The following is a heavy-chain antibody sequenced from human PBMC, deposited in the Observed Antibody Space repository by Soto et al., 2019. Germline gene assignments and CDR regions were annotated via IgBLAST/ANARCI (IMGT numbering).Heavy chain of an antibody. CDR3: ARPLTGYSSGWYGSGSAFDI. V-gene: IGHV4-39*01. D-gene: IGHD6-19*01. J-gene: IGHJ3*02. CDR2: IYYSGST. CDR1: GGSIIGSSYY. Sequence: SETLSLTCTVSGGSIIGSSYYWGLIRQPPGKGLEWIGSIYYSGSTYYNPSLKSRVTISVDTSKNQFSLKLSSVTAADTAVYYCARPLTGYSSGWYGSGSAFDIWGQGTMVTVSS.